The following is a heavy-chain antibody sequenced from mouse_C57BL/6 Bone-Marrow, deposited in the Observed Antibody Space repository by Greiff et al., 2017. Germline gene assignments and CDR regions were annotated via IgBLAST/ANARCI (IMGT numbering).Heavy chain of an antibody. J-gene: IGHJ3*01. CDR3: ARSRDPLCPAY. CDR1: GYTFTSYW. V-gene: IGHV1-55*01. Sequence: QVQLQQPGAELVKPGASVKMSCKASGYTFTSYWITWVKQRPGQGLEWIGDIYPGSGSTNYNEKFKSKATLTVDTSSSTAYMQLSSLTSEDSAFFYCARSRDPLCPAYWGQGTLVTVSA. D-gene: IGHD6-5*01. CDR2: IYPGSGST.